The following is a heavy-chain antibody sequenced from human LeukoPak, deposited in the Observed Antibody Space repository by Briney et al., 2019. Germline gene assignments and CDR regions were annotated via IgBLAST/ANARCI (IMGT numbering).Heavy chain of an antibody. V-gene: IGHV3-11*04. CDR3: AKVAKYYYGPETYYFFEQ. CDR2: ISSGGDSI. D-gene: IGHD3-10*01. J-gene: IGHJ4*02. CDR1: GITFSDHY. Sequence: PGGSLRLSCAASGITFSDHYMSWIRQAPGKGLEWLSYISSGGDSIYYADSVKGRFTISRDNAKNSVSLQMNSLRAEDTAVYYCAKVAKYYYGPETYYFFEQWGQGTPVTASS.